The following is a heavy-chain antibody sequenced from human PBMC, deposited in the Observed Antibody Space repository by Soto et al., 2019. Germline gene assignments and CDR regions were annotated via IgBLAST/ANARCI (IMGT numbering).Heavy chain of an antibody. CDR1: GGSISSSSYY. CDR3: ARSLLTMVPEAA. D-gene: IGHD3-10*01. CDR2: IYYSGST. V-gene: IGHV4-39*01. J-gene: IGHJ5*02. Sequence: QLQLQESGPGLVKPSETLSLTCTVSGGSISSSSYYWGWIRQPPGKGLEWIGSIYYSGSTYYNPSLKSRVTISVDTSKNQFPLKLSSVTAADTAVYHRARSLLTMVPEAAWGQGTLVTVSS.